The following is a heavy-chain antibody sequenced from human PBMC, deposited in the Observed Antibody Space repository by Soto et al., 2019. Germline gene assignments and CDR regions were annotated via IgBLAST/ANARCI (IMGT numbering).Heavy chain of an antibody. D-gene: IGHD3-10*01. V-gene: IGHV3-30-3*01. Sequence: QVQLVESGGGVVQPGRSLRLSCAASGFTFSSYAMQWVRQAPGKGLEWEAVISYDGSNKYYADSVKGRFTISRDNSKNSLYLQMNSLRAEDTAVYYCARPDYGSGSYPDYWGQGTLVTVSS. J-gene: IGHJ4*02. CDR3: ARPDYGSGSYPDY. CDR1: GFTFSSYA. CDR2: ISYDGSNK.